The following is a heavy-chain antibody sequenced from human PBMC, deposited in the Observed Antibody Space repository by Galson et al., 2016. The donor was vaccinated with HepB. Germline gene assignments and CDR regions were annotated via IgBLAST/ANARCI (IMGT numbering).Heavy chain of an antibody. V-gene: IGHV3-23*01. Sequence: SLRLSCAASGFTFSTYAMSWVRQAPGKGLEWASGISGSSEAIYYADSVKSRFTISRDNSKNALYLQMNSLRAKDKAVYYCATRLRAPANWGQGAQVTVSS. CDR2: ISGSSEAI. CDR1: GFTFSTYA. CDR3: ATRLRAPAN. D-gene: IGHD1-26*01. J-gene: IGHJ4*02.